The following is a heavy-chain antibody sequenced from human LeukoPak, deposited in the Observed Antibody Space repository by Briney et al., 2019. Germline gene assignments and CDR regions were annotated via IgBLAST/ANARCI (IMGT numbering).Heavy chain of an antibody. CDR3: ARGPSGGNGFSY. CDR1: GFTFDDYG. J-gene: IGHJ4*02. D-gene: IGHD2-15*01. CDR2: IDWNGGNT. V-gene: IGHV3-20*04. Sequence: GGPLRLSCAASGFTFDDYGMSWVRQAPGKGLEWVSAIDWNGGNTGYADSVKGRFTISRDNAKNSLYLQMNNLRAVDTAVYYCARGPSGGNGFSYWGLGTLVTVSS.